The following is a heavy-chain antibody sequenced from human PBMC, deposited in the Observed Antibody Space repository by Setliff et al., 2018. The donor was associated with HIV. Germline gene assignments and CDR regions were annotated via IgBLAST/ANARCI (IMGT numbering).Heavy chain of an antibody. CDR3: ASRVYYYDSSGYLREEGFDP. D-gene: IGHD3-22*01. V-gene: IGHV4-30-2*03. CDR1: GVYGVYRDQY. J-gene: IGHJ5*02. CDR2: IYYSGST. Sequence: TLSLTCAVYGVYGVYRDQYSWSWIRQPPGKGLEWIGSIYYSGSTYYNPSLKSRVTISVDTSKNQFSLKLSSVTAADAAVYYCASRVYYYDSSGYLREEGFDPWGQGTLVTVPS.